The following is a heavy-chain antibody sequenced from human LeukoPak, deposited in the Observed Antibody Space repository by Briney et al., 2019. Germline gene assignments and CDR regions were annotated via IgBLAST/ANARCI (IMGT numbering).Heavy chain of an antibody. V-gene: IGHV3-11*04. CDR1: GFTFSDYY. CDR2: ISSSSSTI. Sequence: NSGGSLRLSCAASGFTFSDYYMSWIRQAPGKGLEWVSFISSSSSTIYYADSVKGRFTISRDNAKNSLYLQMNSLRAGDTAVYYCARRWFGELAYYGMDVWGQGTTVTVSS. J-gene: IGHJ6*02. D-gene: IGHD3-10*01. CDR3: ARRWFGELAYYGMDV.